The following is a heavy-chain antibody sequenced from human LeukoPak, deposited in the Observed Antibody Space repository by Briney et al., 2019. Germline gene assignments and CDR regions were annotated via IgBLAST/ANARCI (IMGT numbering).Heavy chain of an antibody. CDR1: GLIVSSSY. CDR2: IKPDGSDK. CDR3: ARVGPQGADHYVDV. J-gene: IGHJ6*03. V-gene: IGHV3-7*01. Sequence: GGSLRLSCAASGLIVSSSYISWVRQAPGKGLEWVGNIKPDGSDKYYMDSMKGRFTISRDNSENSLHLHMNSLRAEDTAVYYCARVGPQGADHYVDVWGKGTTVTISS. D-gene: IGHD3-16*01.